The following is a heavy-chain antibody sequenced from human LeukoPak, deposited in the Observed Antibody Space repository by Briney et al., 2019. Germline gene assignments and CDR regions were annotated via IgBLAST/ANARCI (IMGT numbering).Heavy chain of an antibody. J-gene: IGHJ4*02. CDR3: TSTITEQWLFDY. CDR2: IKQDGSEK. D-gene: IGHD6-19*01. V-gene: IGHV3-7*01. Sequence: GGSLRLSCAASGFTFSNYWMSWVRQAPGKGLEWVANIKQDGSEKYYVDSVKGRFTISRDNAKNSLYLQMNSLRAEDTAVYYCTSTITEQWLFDYWGQGTLVTVSS. CDR1: GFTFSNYW.